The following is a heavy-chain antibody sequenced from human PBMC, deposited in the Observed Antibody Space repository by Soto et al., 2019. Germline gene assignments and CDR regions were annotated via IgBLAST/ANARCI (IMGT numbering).Heavy chain of an antibody. J-gene: IGHJ6*02. CDR2: IKSKTDGGTT. CDR3: TTHYDVAYYYYGLDV. V-gene: IGHV3-15*07. Sequence: GGSLRLSCAASGFTFSYAWMNWVRQAPGKGLEWVGRIKSKTDGGTTDYAAPVKGRFTISRDDSENTLYLQMNSLKTEDTAVYYCTTHYDVAYYYYGLDVWGQGTTVTVSS. CDR1: GFTFSYAW. D-gene: IGHD4-17*01.